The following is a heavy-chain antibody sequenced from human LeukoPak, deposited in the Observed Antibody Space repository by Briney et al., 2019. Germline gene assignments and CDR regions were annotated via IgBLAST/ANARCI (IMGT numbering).Heavy chain of an antibody. CDR1: GGTFSSYA. Sequence: ASVKVSCKSSGGTFSSYAISWVRQAPGQGLEGMGGIIPIFGTANYAQKFQGRVTITADESTSTAYMELSSLRSEDTAVYYCARDYYDSSGSPGHFDYWGQGTLVTVSS. CDR3: ARDYYDSSGSPGHFDY. D-gene: IGHD3-22*01. V-gene: IGHV1-69*13. J-gene: IGHJ4*02. CDR2: IIPIFGTA.